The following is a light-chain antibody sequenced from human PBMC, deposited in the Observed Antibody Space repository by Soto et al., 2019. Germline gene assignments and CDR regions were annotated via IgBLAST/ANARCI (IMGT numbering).Light chain of an antibody. V-gene: IGKV1-39*01. Sequence: DIQMTQSPSSLSASVGDRVTITCRASQSISSYLNWYQQKPGKAPKLLIYAAFSLQSGVPSRFSGSGSWTNFTLSISSLQPEDFATYYCQQSYSSLSWTFGQGTTVEIK. CDR3: QQSYSSLSWT. CDR1: QSISSY. J-gene: IGKJ1*01. CDR2: AAF.